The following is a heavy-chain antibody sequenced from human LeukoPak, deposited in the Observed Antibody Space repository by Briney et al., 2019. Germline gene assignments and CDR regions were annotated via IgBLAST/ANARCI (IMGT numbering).Heavy chain of an antibody. J-gene: IGHJ4*02. Sequence: GGSLRLSCAASGFTFSDYYMSWIRQAPGKGLEWVSYISSSGSTIYYADSVKGRFTISRDNAKNSLYLQMNSLRAEDTAVYYCARAEVQPPPHPPPPNDYWGQGTLVTVSS. CDR1: GFTFSDYY. D-gene: IGHD4/OR15-4a*01. CDR3: ARAEVQPPPHPPPPNDY. V-gene: IGHV3-11*01. CDR2: ISSSGSTI.